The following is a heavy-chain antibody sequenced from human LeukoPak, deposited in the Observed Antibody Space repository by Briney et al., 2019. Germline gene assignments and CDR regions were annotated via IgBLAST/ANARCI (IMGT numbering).Heavy chain of an antibody. J-gene: IGHJ5*02. CDR2: IYHSGST. CDR1: GGSISSGGYS. CDR3: ARDPRRTIFGVVIIDNWFDP. D-gene: IGHD3-3*01. V-gene: IGHV4-30-2*01. Sequence: SQTLSPTCAVSGGSISSGGYSWSWIRQPPGKGLEWIGYIYHSGSTDYNPSLKSRVTMSVDTSKDQFSLKLSSVTAADTAVYYCARDPRRTIFGVVIIDNWFDPWGQGTLVTVSS.